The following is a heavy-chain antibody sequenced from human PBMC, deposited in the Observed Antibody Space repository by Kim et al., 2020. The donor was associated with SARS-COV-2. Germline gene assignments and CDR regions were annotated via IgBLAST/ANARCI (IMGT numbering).Heavy chain of an antibody. CDR2: INPISGAP. V-gene: IGHV1-2*06. CDR1: GYTFSDYY. CDR3: ARINSAAWDYGLDV. J-gene: IGHJ6*01. Sequence: ASVKVSCKASGYTFSDYYLHWVRQAPGQGLEWMGRINPISGAPDYAQKFQGRVTMTRDTSISTAYMELSGLRSDDTAIFFCARINSAAWDYGLDVWGQGT. D-gene: IGHD1-20*01.